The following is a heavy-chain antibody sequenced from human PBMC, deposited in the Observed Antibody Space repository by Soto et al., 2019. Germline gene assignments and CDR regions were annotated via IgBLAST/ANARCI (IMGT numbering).Heavy chain of an antibody. CDR2: IIAGTGST. CDR3: ARESPHSSGWYRHHGFET. CDR1: GYTFTTYA. D-gene: IGHD6-19*01. V-gene: IGHV1-3*01. Sequence: QVQLVQSGAEVKMPGASVKVSCTASGYTFTTYAMHWVRQAPGQRLEWMGWIIAGTGSTSYSQKFQGRVTITSDTSASAVYMEVSSLRSEDTAVYYCARESPHSSGWYRHHGFETWGQGTVVTVSS. J-gene: IGHJ3*02.